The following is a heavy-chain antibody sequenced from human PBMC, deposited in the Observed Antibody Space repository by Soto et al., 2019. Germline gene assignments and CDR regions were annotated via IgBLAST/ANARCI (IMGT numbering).Heavy chain of an antibody. D-gene: IGHD1-26*01. CDR2: ISSSSSTI. CDR3: ARAELATHVYYYYGMDV. Sequence: HPGGSLRLSCAASGFTFSSYGMHWVRQAPGKGLEWVSYISSSSSTIYYADSVKGRFTISRDNAKNSLYLQMNSLRAEDTAVYYCARAELATHVYYYYGMDVWGQGTTVTVSS. CDR1: GFTFSSYG. J-gene: IGHJ6*02. V-gene: IGHV3-48*01.